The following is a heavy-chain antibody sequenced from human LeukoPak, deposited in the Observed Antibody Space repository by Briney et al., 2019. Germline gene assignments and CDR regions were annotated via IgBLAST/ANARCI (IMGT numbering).Heavy chain of an antibody. D-gene: IGHD6-6*01. Sequence: PGGSLRLSCAASGFTFSSYGMNWIRQAPGKGLEWVSFISSTASDIYYADSVRGRFTISRDNAKNSLYLQMNSLRADDTAIYYCTGKLGSSSSGYWGQGTLVTVSS. V-gene: IGHV3-21*01. CDR3: TGKLGSSSSGY. J-gene: IGHJ4*02. CDR2: ISSTASDI. CDR1: GFTFSSYG.